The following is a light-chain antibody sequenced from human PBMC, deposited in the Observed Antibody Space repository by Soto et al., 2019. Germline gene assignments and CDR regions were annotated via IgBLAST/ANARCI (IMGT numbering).Light chain of an antibody. V-gene: IGLV2-14*01. J-gene: IGLJ2*01. Sequence: QSVLTQPASVSGSPGQSITISCTGTSSDVGRYNYVSWYQQHPGNAPKLMIYDVSYRPSGVSNRFSGSKSGNTASLTISGLQAEDEADYYCSSYTSSSTPLVFGGGTQLTVL. CDR1: SSDVGRYNY. CDR2: DVS. CDR3: SSYTSSSTPLV.